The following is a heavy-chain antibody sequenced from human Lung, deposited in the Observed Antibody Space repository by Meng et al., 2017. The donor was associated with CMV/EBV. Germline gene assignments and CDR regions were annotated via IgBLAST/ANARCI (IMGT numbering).Heavy chain of an antibody. CDR3: ARHEGLWCGEEGLRRGWFDP. V-gene: IGHV4-39*01. D-gene: IGHD3-10*01. Sequence: SSSAYWGWGRQSPGKGVGWMGSSYYSGRTYYGPTHNGRVAISVDTSKNQFALKLSSVTAADTAGYYCARHEGLWCGEEGLRRGWFDPWGQGTLVTVS. CDR2: SYYSGRT. J-gene: IGHJ5*02. CDR1: SSSAY.